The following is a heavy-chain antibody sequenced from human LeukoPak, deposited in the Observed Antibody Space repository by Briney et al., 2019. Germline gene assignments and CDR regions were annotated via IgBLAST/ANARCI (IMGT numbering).Heavy chain of an antibody. J-gene: IGHJ4*02. D-gene: IGHD6-13*01. Sequence: GGSLRLSCAASGFTFSSYGMHWVRQAPGKGLEWVAVISYDGSNKYYADSVKGRFTISRDNSKNTLYLQMSSLRAEDTAVYYCAKDQAVGIAALDYWGQGTLVTVSS. V-gene: IGHV3-30*18. CDR3: AKDQAVGIAALDY. CDR2: ISYDGSNK. CDR1: GFTFSSYG.